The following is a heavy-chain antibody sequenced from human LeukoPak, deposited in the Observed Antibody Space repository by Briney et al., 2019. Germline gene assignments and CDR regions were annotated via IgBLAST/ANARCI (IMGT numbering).Heavy chain of an antibody. CDR2: INHSGSA. V-gene: IGHV4-34*01. D-gene: IGHD3-9*01. Sequence: KPSETLSLTCAVYGGSFSGYYWSWIRQPPGKGLEWIGEINHSGSANYNPSLKSRVTISVDTSKNQFSLKLSSVTAADTAVYYCARQSYDILTGSDAFDIWGQGTMVTVSS. CDR1: GGSFSGYY. J-gene: IGHJ3*02. CDR3: ARQSYDILTGSDAFDI.